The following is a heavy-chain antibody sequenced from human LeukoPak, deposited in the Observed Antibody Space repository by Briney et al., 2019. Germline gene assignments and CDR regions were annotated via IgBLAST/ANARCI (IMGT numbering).Heavy chain of an antibody. CDR3: ASLVVPAAILDYGMDV. D-gene: IGHD2-2*01. V-gene: IGHV4-59*08. J-gene: IGHJ6*02. Sequence: SETLSLTCTVSGGSISSYYWSWIRQPPGKGLEWIGYIYYSGSTNYNPSLKSRVTISVDTSKNQFSLKLSSVTAADTAVYYCASLVVPAAILDYGMDVWGQGTTVTVSS. CDR1: GGSISSYY. CDR2: IYYSGST.